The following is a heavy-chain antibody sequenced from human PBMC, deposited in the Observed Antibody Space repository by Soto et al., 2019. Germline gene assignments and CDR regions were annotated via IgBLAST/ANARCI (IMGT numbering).Heavy chain of an antibody. CDR2: TRNKANSYTT. CDR1: GFTFSDHY. D-gene: IGHD5-18*01. J-gene: IGHJ3*02. CDR3: ASSGYSYDAFDI. V-gene: IGHV3-72*01. Sequence: GGSLRLSCAASGFTFSDHYMDWVRQAPGKGLEWVGRTRNKANSYTTEYAASVKGRFTISRDDSKNSLYLQMNSLKTEDTAVYYCASSGYSYDAFDIWGQGTMVTVSS.